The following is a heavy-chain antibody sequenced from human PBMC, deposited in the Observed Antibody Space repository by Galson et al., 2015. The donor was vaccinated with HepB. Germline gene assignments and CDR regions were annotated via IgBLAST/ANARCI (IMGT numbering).Heavy chain of an antibody. CDR1: GYSFTSYW. J-gene: IGHJ5*02. CDR2: IYPGDSDT. V-gene: IGHV5-51*03. D-gene: IGHD6-6*01. Sequence: QSGAEVKKPGESLKISCKGSGYSFTSYWIGWVRQMPGKGLEWMGIIYPGDSDTRYSPSFQGQVTISADKSISTAYLQWSSLKASDTAVYYCARGGYSIAARIRWFDPWGQGTLVTVSS. CDR3: ARGGYSIAARIRWFDP.